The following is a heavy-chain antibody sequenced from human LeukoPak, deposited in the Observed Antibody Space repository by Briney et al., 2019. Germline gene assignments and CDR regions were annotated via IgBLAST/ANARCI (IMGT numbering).Heavy chain of an antibody. J-gene: IGHJ4*02. D-gene: IGHD5-24*01. CDR1: GGSVSSGSYY. Sequence: TETLSLTCTVSGGSVSSGSYYWSWIRQPPGKGLEWIGYIYYSGSTNYNPSLKSRVTISVDTSKNQFSLKPSSVTAADTAVYYCARDRGRDGYNHIDYWGQGTLVTVSS. CDR2: IYYSGST. CDR3: ARDRGRDGYNHIDY. V-gene: IGHV4-61*01.